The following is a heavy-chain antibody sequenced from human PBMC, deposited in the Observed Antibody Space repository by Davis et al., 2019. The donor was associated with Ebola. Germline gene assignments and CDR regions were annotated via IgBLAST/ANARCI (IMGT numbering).Heavy chain of an antibody. CDR2: INNAGTST. V-gene: IGHV3-74*01. D-gene: IGHD3-10*01. J-gene: IGHJ3*02. CDR1: GFTFSSYW. CDR3: ARESNDRGGYYAFDI. Sequence: PGASPRLSSAASGFTFSSYWMHWVRHAPGNGLVWVSRINNAGTSTSYADPVKGRFTISRDNAKNSLYLQMNSLRAEDTAVYYCARESNDRGGYYAFDIWGQGTMVTVSS.